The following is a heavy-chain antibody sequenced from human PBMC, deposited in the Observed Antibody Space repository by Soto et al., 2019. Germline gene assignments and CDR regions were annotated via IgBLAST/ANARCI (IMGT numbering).Heavy chain of an antibody. J-gene: IGHJ5*02. CDR2: INPNSGGT. D-gene: IGHD6-19*01. CDR3: ARVRRSSGWNENWFDP. CDR1: GYTFTGYY. V-gene: IGHV1-2*02. Sequence: QVQLVQSGAEVKKPGASVKVSCKASGYTFTGYYMHWVRQAPGQGLEWMGWINPNSGGTNYAQKFQGRVTMTRDTSISTAYMELSRLRSDDTAVYYCARVRRSSGWNENWFDPWGQGTLVTVSS.